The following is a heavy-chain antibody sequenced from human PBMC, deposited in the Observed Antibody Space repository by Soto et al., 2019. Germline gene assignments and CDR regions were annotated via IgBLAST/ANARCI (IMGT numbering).Heavy chain of an antibody. CDR2: IYYSGST. CDR1: GGSISSSSYY. CDR3: AIHYSNPYPDSYFDY. D-gene: IGHD4-4*01. Sequence: SETLSLTCTVSGGSISSSSYYWGWIRQPPGKGLEWIGSIYYSGSTYYNPSLKSRVTISVDTSKNQFSLKLSSVTAADTAVYYCAIHYSNPYPDSYFDYWGQGTLVTVSS. J-gene: IGHJ4*02. V-gene: IGHV4-39*01.